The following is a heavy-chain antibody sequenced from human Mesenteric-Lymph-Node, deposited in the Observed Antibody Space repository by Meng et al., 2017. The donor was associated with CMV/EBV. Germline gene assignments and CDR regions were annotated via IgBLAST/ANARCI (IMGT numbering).Heavy chain of an antibody. V-gene: IGHV1-2*02. D-gene: IGHD1-1*01. CDR2: SNPSSGVT. Sequence: SGYRFTGNYMRWVRQAPGQGLVWMGWSNPSSGVTNYAKKFQGRVNMTRDTSISTAYMELSSLRSDDTAVYYCASLLRVSALQNLFDPWGQGTLVTVSS. CDR1: GYRFTGNY. CDR3: ASLLRVSALQNLFDP. J-gene: IGHJ5*02.